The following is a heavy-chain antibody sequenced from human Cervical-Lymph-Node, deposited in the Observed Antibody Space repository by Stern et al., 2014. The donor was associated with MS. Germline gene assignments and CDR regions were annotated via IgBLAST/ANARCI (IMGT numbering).Heavy chain of an antibody. J-gene: IGHJ6*02. CDR1: GFSLSTSGMC. CDR3: ARIVLKPSTVTNETYYYYGMDV. D-gene: IGHD4-11*01. CDR2: LDWDDDK. Sequence: QITLKESGPALVKPTQTLTLTCTFSGFSLSTSGMCVSWIRQPPGKALEWLARLDWDDDKYYSTSLKTRLTISKDTSKNQVVLTMTNMDPVDTATYYCARIVLKPSTVTNETYYYYGMDVWGQGTTVTVSS. V-gene: IGHV2-70*15.